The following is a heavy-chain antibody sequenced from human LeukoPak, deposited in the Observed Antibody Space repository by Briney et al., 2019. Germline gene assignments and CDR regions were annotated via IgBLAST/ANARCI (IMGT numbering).Heavy chain of an antibody. D-gene: IGHD3-22*01. J-gene: IGHJ4*02. CDR3: TATYYYDSRGSISQANFDY. Sequence: GGSLRLSCAASGFTFTDAWMSWVRQAPGKGLEWVGRIKSKANGETIDYAAPVKDRFTVSRDDSKNTLYLQMNSLNSEDTAVYYCTATYYYDSRGSISQANFDYWGQGTLVTVSS. CDR2: IKSKANGETI. CDR1: GFTFTDAW. V-gene: IGHV3-15*01.